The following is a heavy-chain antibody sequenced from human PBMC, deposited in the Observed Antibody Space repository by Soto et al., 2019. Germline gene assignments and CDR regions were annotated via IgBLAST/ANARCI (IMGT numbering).Heavy chain of an antibody. V-gene: IGHV3-23*01. CDR2: ISGSRGST. D-gene: IGHD2-2*01. J-gene: IGHJ4*02. CDR1: GFTFSSYA. CDR3: GEGLLQCSSTSCYVVYVY. Sequence: EVQLLESGGGLVQPGGSLRLSFAASGFTFSSYAMSWVRQAPGKGLEWVSAISGSRGSTYYADSVKGRFTISRDNSKNPEYLQINSLRAEDMDVYYCGEGLLQCSSTSCYVVYVYWGQKCLGTVSS.